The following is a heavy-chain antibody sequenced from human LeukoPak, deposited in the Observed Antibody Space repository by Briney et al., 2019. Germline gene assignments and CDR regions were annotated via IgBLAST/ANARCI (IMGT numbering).Heavy chain of an antibody. Sequence: GGSLRLSCAVCRFTSRKYAMNWIRQAPGKGLEWVSYISSSGSTIYYADSVKGRFTISRDNAKNSLYLQMNSLRAEDTAVYYCARDAHSGSYSAAYWGQGTLVTVSS. D-gene: IGHD1-26*01. CDR3: ARDAHSGSYSAAY. J-gene: IGHJ4*02. CDR2: ISSSGSTI. CDR1: RFTSRKYA. V-gene: IGHV3-11*01.